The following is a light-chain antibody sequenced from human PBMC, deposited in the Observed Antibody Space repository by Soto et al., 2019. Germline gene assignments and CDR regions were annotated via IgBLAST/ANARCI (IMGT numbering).Light chain of an antibody. CDR3: SSYTSSSTLDWV. CDR1: SSDVGGYNY. CDR2: DVS. Sequence: QSALTQPASVSGSPGLSITISCTGTSSDVGGYNYVSWYQQHPGKAPKLMIYDVSNRPSGVSNRFSGSKSGNTASLTISGLQAEDEADYYCSSYTSSSTLDWVFGGGTKLTVL. J-gene: IGLJ3*02. V-gene: IGLV2-14*01.